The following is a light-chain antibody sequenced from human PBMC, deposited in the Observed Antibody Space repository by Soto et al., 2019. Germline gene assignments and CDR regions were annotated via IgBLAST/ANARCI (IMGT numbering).Light chain of an antibody. CDR2: ATS. J-gene: IGKJ1*01. V-gene: IGKV3-20*01. CDR1: QSVNINY. CDR3: QQYVNAPGT. Sequence: EVVLTQSPDTLSLSPGERATLSCGASQSVNINYLAWYQLKPGQAPKLLIYATSNRAPGIPDRLSGSGSGTDFTLTISSLEPGDFAVYYCQQYVNAPGTFGQGTKVDIK.